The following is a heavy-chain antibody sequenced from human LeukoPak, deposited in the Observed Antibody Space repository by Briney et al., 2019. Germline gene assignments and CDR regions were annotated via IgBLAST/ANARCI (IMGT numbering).Heavy chain of an antibody. D-gene: IGHD3-10*01. CDR2: IKQDGSEK. J-gene: IGHJ4*02. V-gene: IGHV3-7*03. Sequence: GGSLRLSCAASGFTFSSYWMSWVRQAPGKGVEGVANIKQDGSEKYYVDSVKGRFTISRDNAKNSLYLQMNSLRAEDTAVYYCAREGYYGSGSYSYYFDYWGQGTLVTVSS. CDR3: AREGYYGSGSYSYYFDY. CDR1: GFTFSSYW.